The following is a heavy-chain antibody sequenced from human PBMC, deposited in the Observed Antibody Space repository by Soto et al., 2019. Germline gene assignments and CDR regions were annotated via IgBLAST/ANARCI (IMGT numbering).Heavy chain of an antibody. Sequence: AETLSLTCTVSGDSISTFYWGWMRQSPGKELEWIGYVYYTGSTNYNPSLKSRVTISVDRPKTQFSLKLTSANAAATAAYYCARGRTVRNYADDSSDYFYFFDYWGQGTQVTVSS. V-gene: IGHV4-59*01. CDR3: ARGRTVRNYADDSSDYFYFFDY. CDR2: VYYTGST. CDR1: GDSISTFY. J-gene: IGHJ4*02. D-gene: IGHD3-22*01.